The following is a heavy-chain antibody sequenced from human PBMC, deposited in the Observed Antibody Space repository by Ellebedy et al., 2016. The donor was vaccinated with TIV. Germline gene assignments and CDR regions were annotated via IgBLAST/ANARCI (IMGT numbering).Heavy chain of an antibody. V-gene: IGHV3-21*01. CDR2: ISSSSSYI. J-gene: IGHJ4*02. CDR3: ARSGYSYGYGQVY. Sequence: GESLKISXAASGFTFSNYSMNWVRQAPGKGLEWVSSISSSSSYIYYADSVKGRFTISRDNAKNSLYLQMNSLRAEDTAVYYCARSGYSYGYGQVYWGQGTLVTVSS. D-gene: IGHD5-18*01. CDR1: GFTFSNYS.